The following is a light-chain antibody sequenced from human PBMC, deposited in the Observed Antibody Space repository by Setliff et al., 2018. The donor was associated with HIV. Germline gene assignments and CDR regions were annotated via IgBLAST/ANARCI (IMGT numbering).Light chain of an antibody. J-gene: IGLJ1*01. CDR1: SSDIGDYNN. Sequence: QFVLTQPASVSGSPGQSITIPCSGTSSDIGDYNNVSWYQRHPGKVPKLIIYEVDRRPSGISDRFSGSKSGNTASLTIAGLQAEDEAEYFCSSYTVTNTRGFGTGTKVTVL. V-gene: IGLV2-14*01. CDR2: EVD. CDR3: SSYTVTNTRG.